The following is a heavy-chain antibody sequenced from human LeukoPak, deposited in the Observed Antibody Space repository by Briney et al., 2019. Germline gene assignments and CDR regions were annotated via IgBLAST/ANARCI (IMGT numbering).Heavy chain of an antibody. V-gene: IGHV1-18*01. D-gene: IGHD6-19*01. Sequence: RASVKVSCKASGYTFTSYGITWVRQAPGQGLECVGWISAYNGNTNYAQKLQGRVTMTTDTSKSTAYMEMRSLRADDTAVYYCARLDSSGWYYFDYWGQGTLVTVSS. CDR3: ARLDSSGWYYFDY. CDR2: ISAYNGNT. J-gene: IGHJ4*02. CDR1: GYTFTSYG.